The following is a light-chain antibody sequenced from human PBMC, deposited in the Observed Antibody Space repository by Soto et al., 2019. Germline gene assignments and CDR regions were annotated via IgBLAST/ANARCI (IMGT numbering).Light chain of an antibody. V-gene: IGKV3-20*01. CDR1: ERIYSAY. J-gene: IGKJ5*01. CDR3: KQYGNSPIT. CDR2: GTS. Sequence: EIVLTQSPATLSLSPGERATLSCRASERIYSAYLGWYQQKPGQAPRLLIYGTSSRATGIPDRFSGSGSGTDFTLTISRLEPEDFAVYYCKQYGNSPITVGQGTRLEIK.